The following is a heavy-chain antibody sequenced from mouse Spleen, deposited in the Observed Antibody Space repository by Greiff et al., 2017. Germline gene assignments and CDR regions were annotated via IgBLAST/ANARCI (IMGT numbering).Heavy chain of an antibody. J-gene: IGHJ1*01. CDR2: IDPSDSYT. CDR3: AMGHWYFDV. Sequence: VQLQQPGAELVKPGASVKLSCKASGYTFTSYWMQWVKQRPGQGLEWIGEIDPSDSYTNYNQKFKGKATLTVDTSSSTAYMQLSSLTSEDSAVYYCAMGHWYFDVWGAGTTVTVSS. CDR1: GYTFTSYW. V-gene: IGHV1-50*01.